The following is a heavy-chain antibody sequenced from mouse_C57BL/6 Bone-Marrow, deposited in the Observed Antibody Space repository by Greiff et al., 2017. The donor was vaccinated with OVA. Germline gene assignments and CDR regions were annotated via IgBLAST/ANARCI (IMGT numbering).Heavy chain of an antibody. D-gene: IGHD3-3*01. CDR2: ISSGGDYI. V-gene: IGHV5-9-1*02. CDR3: TRGQWGFAY. J-gene: IGHJ3*01. CDR1: ALHSIIYA. Sequence: DGKLVESGEGLVKPGGSLKLSCAASALHSIIYAMSWVRQTPEKRLEWVAYISSGGDYIYYADTVKGRFTISRDNARNTLYLQMSSLKSEDTAMYYCTRGQWGFAYWGQGTLVTVSA.